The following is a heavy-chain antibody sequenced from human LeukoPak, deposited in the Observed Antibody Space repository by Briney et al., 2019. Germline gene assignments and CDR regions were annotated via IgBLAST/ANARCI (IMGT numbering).Heavy chain of an antibody. CDR3: ARDSSGWYYFDS. CDR2: IYSGGST. CDR1: GFSVSSNY. J-gene: IGHJ4*02. V-gene: IGHV3-53*01. Sequence: GGSLRLSCAASGFSVSSNYMSWIRQTPGKGLEWVSVIYSGGSTYYADSVKGRFTISRDNSKDTLYLQMNSLRAEDTVVYYCARDSSGWYYFDSWGQGTLVTVSS. D-gene: IGHD6-19*01.